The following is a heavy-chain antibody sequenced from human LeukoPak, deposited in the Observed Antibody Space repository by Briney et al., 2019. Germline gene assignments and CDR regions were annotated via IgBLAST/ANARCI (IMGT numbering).Heavy chain of an antibody. Sequence: GGSLRLSCAASGFPFSSYAMHWVRQAPGKGLEWVAVISYDGSNKYYADSVKGRFTVSRDNSKNTLYLQMNSLRAEDTAVYYCARDPEDCSSTSCYQNSFDYWGQGTLVTVSS. CDR3: ARDPEDCSSTSCYQNSFDY. V-gene: IGHV3-30-3*01. J-gene: IGHJ4*02. CDR1: GFPFSSYA. D-gene: IGHD2-2*01. CDR2: ISYDGSNK.